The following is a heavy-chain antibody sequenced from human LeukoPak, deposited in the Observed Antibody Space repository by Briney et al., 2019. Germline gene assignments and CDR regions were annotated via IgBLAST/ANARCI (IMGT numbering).Heavy chain of an antibody. CDR1: GYTFTGYY. V-gene: IGHV1-2*02. D-gene: IGHD6-13*01. Sequence: ASVKVSCKASGYTFTGYYMHWVRQAPGQGLEWMGWINPNSGGTNYAQKFQGRVTMTRDTSISTAYMELSRLRSDDTAVYYCARVGVVIAAAGTGYYFDYWGQGTLVTVSS. CDR2: INPNSGGT. J-gene: IGHJ4*02. CDR3: ARVGVVIAAAGTGYYFDY.